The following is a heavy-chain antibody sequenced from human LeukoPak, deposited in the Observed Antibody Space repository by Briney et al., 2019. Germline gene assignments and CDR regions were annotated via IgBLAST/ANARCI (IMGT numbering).Heavy chain of an antibody. J-gene: IGHJ4*02. CDR1: GGTFSSYA. D-gene: IGHD3-22*01. CDR3: ARDSSGYHLSLGG. CDR2: IIPIFGTA. V-gene: IGHV1-69*05. Sequence: SVKVSCKASGGTFSSYAISWVRQAPGQGLEWMGVIIPIFGTANYAQKFQGRVTITTDESTSTAYMELSSLRSEDTAVYYCARDSSGYHLSLGGWGQGTLVTVSS.